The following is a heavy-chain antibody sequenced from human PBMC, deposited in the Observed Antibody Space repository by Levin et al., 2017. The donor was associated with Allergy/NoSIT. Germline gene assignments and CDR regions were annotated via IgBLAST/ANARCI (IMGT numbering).Heavy chain of an antibody. CDR3: ASCRQPLYYPASGSFPFDS. CDR1: GGSISSGSFS. CDR2: IYQSGTT. J-gene: IGHJ4*02. Sequence: SETLSLTCAVSGGSISSGSFSWTWIRQPPGKGLEWIGYIYQSGTTYYNPSLRSRVSISLDRSRNQFSLKLTSLTDAATAVYYCASCRQPLYYPASGSFPFDSWGRGILVTVPS. V-gene: IGHV4-30-2*01. D-gene: IGHD3-10*01.